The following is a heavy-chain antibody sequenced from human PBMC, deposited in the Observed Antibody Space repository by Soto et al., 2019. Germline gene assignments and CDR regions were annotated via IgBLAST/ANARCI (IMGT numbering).Heavy chain of an antibody. J-gene: IGHJ3*02. CDR2: ISGSGGST. CDR3: AKDGELGSFDI. V-gene: IGHV3-23*01. Sequence: EVQLLESGGGLVQPGGSLRLSCAASGFTFSSYAMSWVRQAPGKGLEWVSAISGSGGSTYYEDSVKGRFTISRDNSMNTLFLQMNSLRPEDTAVYYCAKDGELGSFDIWGQGTMVTVSS. D-gene: IGHD1-26*01. CDR1: GFTFSSYA.